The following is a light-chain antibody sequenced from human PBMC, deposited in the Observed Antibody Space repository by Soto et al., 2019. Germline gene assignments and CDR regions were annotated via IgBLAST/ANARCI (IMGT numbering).Light chain of an antibody. CDR2: AAS. V-gene: IGKV1-39*01. CDR1: QSISTY. CDR3: QQSNSITWP. Sequence: DIQMTQSTSSLSASVGDRVTITCRASQSISTYLNWYQQKAGLAPKLLIYAASSLQSGVPSRFSGSGSETDFTLTISSLQPEDFATYSCQQSNSITWPFAQGTNVDI. J-gene: IGKJ1*01.